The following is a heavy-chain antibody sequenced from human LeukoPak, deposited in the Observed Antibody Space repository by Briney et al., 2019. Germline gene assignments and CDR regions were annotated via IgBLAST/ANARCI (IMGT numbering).Heavy chain of an antibody. CDR3: ARDRIGWFDP. D-gene: IGHD2-15*01. J-gene: IGHJ5*02. Sequence: PGGSLRLSCAASGFAFSSYAMSWVRQAPGKGLEWVSAISGSGGSTYYADSVKGRFTISRDNAKNSLYLQMNSLRAEDTAVYYCARDRIGWFDPWGQGTLVTVSS. V-gene: IGHV3-23*01. CDR1: GFAFSSYA. CDR2: ISGSGGST.